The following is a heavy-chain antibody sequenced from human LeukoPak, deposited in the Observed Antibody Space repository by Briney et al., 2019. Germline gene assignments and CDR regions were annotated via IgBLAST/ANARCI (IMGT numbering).Heavy chain of an antibody. Sequence: GASVKVSCKASGYTFTCYGISWVRQAPGQGLEWMGWISAYNGNTNYAQKLQGRVTMTTDTSTSTAYMELRSLRSDDTAVYYCAAPLCSGGSCYSGEYFQHWGQGTLVTVSS. D-gene: IGHD2-15*01. CDR3: AAPLCSGGSCYSGEYFQH. V-gene: IGHV1-18*01. CDR1: GYTFTCYG. CDR2: ISAYNGNT. J-gene: IGHJ1*01.